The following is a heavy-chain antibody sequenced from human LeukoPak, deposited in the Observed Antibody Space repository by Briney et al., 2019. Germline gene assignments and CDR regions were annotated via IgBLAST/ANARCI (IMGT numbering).Heavy chain of an antibody. V-gene: IGHV3-11*01. J-gene: IGHJ4*02. CDR3: AKVETAAAATLRGFDY. CDR2: ISSSGSAI. Sequence: PGGSLRLSCAASGFTFSDYYMYWIRQAPGKGPEWVSYISSSGSAIYYADSVKGRFTVSRDNAKNSLYLQMNSLRAEDTAVYYCAKVETAAAATLRGFDYWGQGTLVTVSS. D-gene: IGHD6-13*01. CDR1: GFTFSDYY.